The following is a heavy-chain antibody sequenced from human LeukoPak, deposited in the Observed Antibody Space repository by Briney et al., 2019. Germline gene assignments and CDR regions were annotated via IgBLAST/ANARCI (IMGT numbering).Heavy chain of an antibody. J-gene: IGHJ3*02. D-gene: IGHD6-19*01. V-gene: IGHV5-51*01. CDR2: IYPGDSDT. CDR1: GYSFTSYW. CDR3: ASPSSEVAGPIDAFDI. Sequence: GESLKTSCKGSGYSFTSYWIGWVRQMPGKGLEWMGIIYPGDSDTRYSPSFQGQVTISADKSISTAYLQWSSLKASDTAMYYCASPSSEVAGPIDAFDIWGQGTMVTVSS.